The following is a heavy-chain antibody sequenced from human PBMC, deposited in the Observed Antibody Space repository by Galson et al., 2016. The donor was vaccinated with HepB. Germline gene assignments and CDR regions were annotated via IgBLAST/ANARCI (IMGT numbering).Heavy chain of an antibody. Sequence: SLRLSCAASGFIVSNNYMTWVRQAPGKGLEWVSVIYASGTIYYADSAKGRFTISRGNSRDTVHLQMNSLRAEDTAVYYCARATTYYYYYMDVWGKGTTVTVSS. CDR3: ARATTYYYYYMDV. D-gene: IGHD1-1*01. V-gene: IGHV3-53*01. CDR1: GFIVSNNY. CDR2: IYASGTI. J-gene: IGHJ6*03.